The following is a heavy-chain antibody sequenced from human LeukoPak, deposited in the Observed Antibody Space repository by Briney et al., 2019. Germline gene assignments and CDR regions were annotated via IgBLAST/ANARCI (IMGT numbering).Heavy chain of an antibody. CDR2: IYTSGST. CDR1: GGSIGSYY. D-gene: IGHD3-10*01. Sequence: SETLSLTCTVSGGSIGSYYWSWIRQPAGKGLEWIGRIYTSGSTNYNPSLKGRITISVDMSKNQFSLKLSSVTAADTAVYYCAGITMVRGVPHDAFDIWGQGTMVTVSS. V-gene: IGHV4-4*07. J-gene: IGHJ3*02. CDR3: AGITMVRGVPHDAFDI.